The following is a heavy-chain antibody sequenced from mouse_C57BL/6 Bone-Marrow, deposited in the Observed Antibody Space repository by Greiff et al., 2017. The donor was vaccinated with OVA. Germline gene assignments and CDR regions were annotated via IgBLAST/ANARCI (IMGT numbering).Heavy chain of an antibody. V-gene: IGHV2-6*01. J-gene: IGHJ3*01. CDR1: GFSLTSYG. CDR3: ASSYYSNRAWFAY. D-gene: IGHD2-5*01. Sequence: VKLMESGPGLVSPSQSLSITCTVSGFSLTSYGVDWVRQSPGKGLEWLGVIWGVGSTNYNSALKSRLSISKDNSKSQVFLKMNSLQTDDTAMYYCASSYYSNRAWFAYWGQGTLVTVSA. CDR2: IWGVGST.